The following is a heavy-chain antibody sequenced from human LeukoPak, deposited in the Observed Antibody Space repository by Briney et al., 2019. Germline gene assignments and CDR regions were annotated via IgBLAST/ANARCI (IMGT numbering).Heavy chain of an antibody. CDR2: INAGNDNT. CDR1: GYTFTSYA. D-gene: IGHD2-15*01. CDR3: ARDLGYCTGGTCYPNWFDP. Sequence: GASVKVSCKASGYTFTSYAMHWVRQAPGQRLGWMGWINAGNDNTKYSQKFQGRVTITRDTSASTAYMELNSLRSEDTAVYYCARDLGYCTGGTCYPNWFDPWGQGTLVTVSS. J-gene: IGHJ5*02. V-gene: IGHV1-3*01.